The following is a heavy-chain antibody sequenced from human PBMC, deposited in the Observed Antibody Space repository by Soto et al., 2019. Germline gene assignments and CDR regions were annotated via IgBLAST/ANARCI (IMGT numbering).Heavy chain of an antibody. V-gene: IGHV1-69*13. CDR2: IIPIFGTA. CDR3: ATWDYDSSGYDDY. J-gene: IGHJ4*02. CDR1: GCPFDTYG. D-gene: IGHD3-22*01. Sequence: SVEVTCKASGCPFDTYGINWVRQAPGQGLELMGGIIPIFGTANYAQKFQGRVTITADESTSTAYMELSSLRSEDTAVYYCATWDYDSSGYDDYWGQGTLVTVSS.